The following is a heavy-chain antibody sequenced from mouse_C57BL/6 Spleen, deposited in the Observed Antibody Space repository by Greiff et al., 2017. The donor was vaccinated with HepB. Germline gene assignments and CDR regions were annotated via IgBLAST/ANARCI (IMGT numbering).Heavy chain of an antibody. CDR2: ISSGSSTI. J-gene: IGHJ3*01. CDR3: ARRLYDYDPSFAY. V-gene: IGHV5-17*01. Sequence: DVKLVESGGGLVKPGGSLKLSCAASGFTFSDYGMHWVRQAPEKGLEWVAYISSGSSTIYYADTLTGRFTISRDNAKNTLFLQMTSLRSEDTAMYYVARRLYDYDPSFAYWGQGTLVTVSA. D-gene: IGHD2-4*01. CDR1: GFTFSDYG.